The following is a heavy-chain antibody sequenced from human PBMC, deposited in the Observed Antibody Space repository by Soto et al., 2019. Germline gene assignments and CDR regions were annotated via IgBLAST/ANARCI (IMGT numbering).Heavy chain of an antibody. Sequence: GGSLRLSCAASGFTFSSYGMHWVRQAPGKGLEWVAVIWYDGSNKYYADSVKGRFTISRDNSKNTLYLQMNSLRAEDTAVYYCPSTYSYASSGSDDAFDICGQETMVTVS. CDR1: GFTFSSYG. CDR3: PSTYSYASSGSDDAFDI. V-gene: IGHV3-33*01. CDR2: IWYDGSNK. J-gene: IGHJ3*02. D-gene: IGHD3-22*01.